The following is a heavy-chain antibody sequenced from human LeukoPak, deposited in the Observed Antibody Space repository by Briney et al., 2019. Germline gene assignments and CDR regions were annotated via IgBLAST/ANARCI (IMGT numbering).Heavy chain of an antibody. Sequence: PGGSLRLSRAASGFTFSSYAMSWVRQAPGKGLEWVSGISGSRGTTYYADSVKGRLTISRDNSKNTLYLQMNSLRADDTAVYYCAKERTGGWPFDYWGQGTLVTVSS. CDR3: AKERTGGWPFDY. V-gene: IGHV3-23*01. CDR2: ISGSRGTT. CDR1: GFTFSSYA. D-gene: IGHD6-19*01. J-gene: IGHJ4*02.